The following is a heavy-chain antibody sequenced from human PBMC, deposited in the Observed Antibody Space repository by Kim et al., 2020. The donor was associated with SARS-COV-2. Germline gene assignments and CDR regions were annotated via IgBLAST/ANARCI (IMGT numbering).Heavy chain of an antibody. D-gene: IGHD5-18*01. V-gene: IGHV4-59*01. CDR1: GGSISSYY. CDR2: IYYSGST. CDR3: AREYSYGYGVDY. J-gene: IGHJ4*02. Sequence: SETLSLTCTVSGGSISSYYWSWIRQPPGKGLEWIGYIYYSGSTNYNPSLKSRVTISVDTSKNQFSLKLSSVTAADTAVYYCAREYSYGYGVDYWGQGTLVTVSS.